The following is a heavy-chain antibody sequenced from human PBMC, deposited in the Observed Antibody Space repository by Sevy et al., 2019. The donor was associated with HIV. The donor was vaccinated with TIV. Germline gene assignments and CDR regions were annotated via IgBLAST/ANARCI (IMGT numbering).Heavy chain of an antibody. V-gene: IGHV4-39*01. CDR2: IYYSGST. CDR3: ARKPRLTGYYLYYYYGMDV. Sequence: SETLSLTCTVSGGSISSSSYYWGWIRQPPGKGLEWIGSIYYSGSTYYNPSLKSRVTISVDTSKNQFSLKLSSVTAADTAVYYCARKPRLTGYYLYYYYGMDVCGQGTTVTVSS. J-gene: IGHJ6*02. D-gene: IGHD3-9*01. CDR1: GGSISSSSYY.